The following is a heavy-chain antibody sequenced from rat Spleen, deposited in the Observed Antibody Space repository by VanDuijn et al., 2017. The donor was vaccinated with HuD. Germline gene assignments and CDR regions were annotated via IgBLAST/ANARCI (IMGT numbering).Heavy chain of an antibody. CDR3: TTQGIIRIPLFDY. J-gene: IGHJ3*01. CDR2: ITNTGGST. Sequence: EVQLVESGGGLVQPGSPLKLSCAASGFTFSSNWLNWIRQAPGKGLEWVASITNTGGSTYYPDSVKGRFTISRDNAKSTLYLQMNSLKSEDTATYYCTTQGIIRIPLFDYWGQGTQVTVSS. D-gene: IGHD4-3*01. V-gene: IGHV5-31*01. CDR1: GFTFSSNW.